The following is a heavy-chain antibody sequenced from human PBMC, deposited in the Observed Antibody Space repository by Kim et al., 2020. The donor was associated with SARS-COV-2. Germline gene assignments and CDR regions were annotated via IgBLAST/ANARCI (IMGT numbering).Heavy chain of an antibody. CDR1: GGSFSGYY. D-gene: IGHD6-13*01. CDR2: INHSGST. CDR3: ARRSSSWYMDV. Sequence: SETLSLTCAVYGGSFSGYYWSWIRQPPGKGLEWIGEINHSGSTNYNPSLKSRVTISVDTSKNQFSLKLSSVTAADTAVYYCARRSSSWYMDVWGQGTTVT. V-gene: IGHV4-34*01. J-gene: IGHJ6*03.